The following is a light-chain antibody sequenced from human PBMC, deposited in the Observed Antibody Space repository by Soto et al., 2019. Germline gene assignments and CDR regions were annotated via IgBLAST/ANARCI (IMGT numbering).Light chain of an antibody. CDR3: QQRSNWPPIT. Sequence: IVLTQSPATLSLSPGIRATLSCRASQNISNYLIWYQQKPGQAPRPLIYDASNRATGIPARFSGSGSGTDFTLTISSLEPEDFAVYYCQQRSNWPPITFGQGTRLEIK. V-gene: IGKV3-11*01. CDR1: QNISNY. J-gene: IGKJ5*01. CDR2: DAS.